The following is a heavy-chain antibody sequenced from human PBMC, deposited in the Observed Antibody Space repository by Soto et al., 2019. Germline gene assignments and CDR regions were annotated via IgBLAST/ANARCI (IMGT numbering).Heavy chain of an antibody. CDR3: ARDKGAYYSHLVY. D-gene: IGHD3-22*01. CDR2: IIPFFGTP. J-gene: IGHJ4*02. V-gene: IGHV1-69*06. Sequence: SVKVSCKLSVATFSSYAMSWVRQAPGQGLEWIGGIIPFFGTPNYAQKFQGRVTITADTSTATSYMELSSLRSDDTAVYYCARDKGAYYSHLVYWGQGTLVTVSS. CDR1: VATFSSYA.